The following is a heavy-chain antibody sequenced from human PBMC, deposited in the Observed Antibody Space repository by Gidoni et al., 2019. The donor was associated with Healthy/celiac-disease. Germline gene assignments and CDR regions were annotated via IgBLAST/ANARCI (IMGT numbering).Heavy chain of an antibody. CDR2: ISYDGSNK. J-gene: IGHJ4*02. V-gene: IGHV3-30*18. Sequence: QVQLVESGGGVVQPGRSLRLSCAASGFTFSSYGMHWVRQAPGKGLEWVAVISYDGSNKYYADSVKGRFTISRDNSKNTLYLQMNSLRAEDTAVYYCAKGGTMVRGGNYFDYWGQGTLVTVSS. D-gene: IGHD3-10*01. CDR1: GFTFSSYG. CDR3: AKGGTMVRGGNYFDY.